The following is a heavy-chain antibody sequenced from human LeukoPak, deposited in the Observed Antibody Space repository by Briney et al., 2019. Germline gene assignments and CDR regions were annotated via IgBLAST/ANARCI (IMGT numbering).Heavy chain of an antibody. V-gene: IGHV3-21*01. CDR2: ISSRSSYI. Sequence: VQPGGSLRLSCAASGFTFSSYEMHWVRQAPGKGLEWVSSISSRSSYIFYVDSVKGRFTVSRDNAKNSLYLQMNSLRAEDTAVYYCARDPYGDYDMYFDYWGQGTLVSVSS. CDR3: ARDPYGDYDMYFDY. D-gene: IGHD4-17*01. CDR1: GFTFSSYE. J-gene: IGHJ4*02.